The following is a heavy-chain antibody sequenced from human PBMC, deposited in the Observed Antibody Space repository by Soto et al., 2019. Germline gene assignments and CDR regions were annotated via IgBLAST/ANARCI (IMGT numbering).Heavy chain of an antibody. Sequence: VASVKVSCKASGGNFSSYAISWVRQAPGQGLEWMGGIIPIFGTANNAPRFPGRVTITADESTSTAYMELSSLRSEDTAVYYCARNRYSYGYTYYYYGMDGWCQ. D-gene: IGHD5-18*01. CDR1: GGNFSSYA. CDR2: IIPIFGTA. V-gene: IGHV1-69*13. J-gene: IGHJ6*02. CDR3: ARNRYSYGYTYYYYGMDG.